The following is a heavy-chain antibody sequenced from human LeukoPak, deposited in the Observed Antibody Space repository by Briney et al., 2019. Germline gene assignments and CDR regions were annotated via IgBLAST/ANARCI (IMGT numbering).Heavy chain of an antibody. CDR1: GFTVNSKF. CDR3: VRGRVDLSYFDD. CDR2: VQSVGTT. Sequence: AGGSLRLSCAASGFTVNSKFMTWVRQAPGKRLEWVSVVQSVGTTYYADSVKGRFTIFRDNSKNTLYLQMNSLRAEDTAVYYCVRGRVDLSYFDDWGQGTLVTVSS. V-gene: IGHV3-66*01. D-gene: IGHD2-15*01. J-gene: IGHJ4*02.